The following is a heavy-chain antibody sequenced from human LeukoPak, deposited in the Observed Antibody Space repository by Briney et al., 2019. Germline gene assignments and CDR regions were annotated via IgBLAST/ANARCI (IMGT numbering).Heavy chain of an antibody. J-gene: IGHJ4*02. CDR2: IWYDGSNK. V-gene: IGHV3-33*01. D-gene: IGHD1-1*01. CDR3: ARGYSHGDY. CDR1: GFTFSSYG. Sequence: GGSLRLSCAASGFTFSSYGMHWVRQAPGEGLEWVAVIWYDGSNKYYADSVKGRFTISRDNSKNTLYLQMNSLRAEDTAVYYCARGYSHGDYWGQGTLVTVSS.